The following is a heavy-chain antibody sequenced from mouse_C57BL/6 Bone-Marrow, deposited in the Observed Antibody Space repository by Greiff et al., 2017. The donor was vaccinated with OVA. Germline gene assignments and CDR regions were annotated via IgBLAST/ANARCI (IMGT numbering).Heavy chain of an antibody. CDR2: ISSGGSYT. Sequence: EVNVVESGGDLVKPGGSLKLSCAASGFTFSSYGMSWVRQTPDKRLEWVATISSGGSYTYYPDSVKGRFTISRDNAKNTLYLQMSSLKSEDTAMYYCARGDYGSRHPFAYWGQGTLVTVSA. CDR3: ARGDYGSRHPFAY. D-gene: IGHD1-1*01. CDR1: GFTFSSYG. J-gene: IGHJ3*01. V-gene: IGHV5-6*01.